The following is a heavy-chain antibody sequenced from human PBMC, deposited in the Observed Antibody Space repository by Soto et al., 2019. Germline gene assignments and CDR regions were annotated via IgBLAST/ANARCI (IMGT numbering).Heavy chain of an antibody. V-gene: IGHV5-51*01. Sequence: HGESLKISCKGSGYSFTNYWIGWVRQMPGKGLEWMGIIYPGDSDTRYSPSFRGQVTISADKSINTAYLQWSSLRASDTAMYYCARLRGREGFLSDYWGQGTLVTVSS. CDR1: GYSFTNYW. CDR3: ARLRGREGFLSDY. J-gene: IGHJ4*02. CDR2: IYPGDSDT.